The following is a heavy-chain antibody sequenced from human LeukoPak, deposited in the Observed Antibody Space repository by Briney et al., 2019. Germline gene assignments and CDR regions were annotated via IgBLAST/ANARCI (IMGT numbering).Heavy chain of an antibody. CDR1: GNTXTEVS. V-gene: IGHV1-24*01. J-gene: IGHJ2*01. CDR3: VAEGCSGGICYPYCDR. Sequence: ASVKVSCKVSGNTXTEVSMHWVRQAPGKGLQWIGGFNPANGGTIYAQQFQGRVTMTEDTSTDTAYMELNSLRSEDTAVYYCVAEGCSGGICYPYCDRWGRGALVIVSS. CDR2: FNPANGGT. D-gene: IGHD2-15*01.